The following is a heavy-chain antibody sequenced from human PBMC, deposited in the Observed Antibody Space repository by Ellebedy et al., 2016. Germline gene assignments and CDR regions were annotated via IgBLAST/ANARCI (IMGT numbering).Heavy chain of an antibody. Sequence: ASVKVSXKASGYTFTSYYMHWVRQAPGQGLEWMGIINPSGGSTSYAQKFQGRVTMTRDTSTSTAYMELSSLRSEDTAVYYCARTGGWSYSAFDIWGQGTMVTVSS. CDR1: GYTFTSYY. J-gene: IGHJ3*02. V-gene: IGHV1-46*01. D-gene: IGHD1-26*01. CDR3: ARTGGWSYSAFDI. CDR2: INPSGGST.